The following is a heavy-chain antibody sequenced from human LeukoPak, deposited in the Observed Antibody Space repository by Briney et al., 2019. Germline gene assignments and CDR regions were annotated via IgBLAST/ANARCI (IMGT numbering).Heavy chain of an antibody. CDR1: GFTFSSYA. Sequence: PGGSLSLSCAASGFTFSSYAMSWVRQAPGKGLEWVSAISGSGGSTYYADSVKGRFTISRDKSKNTLYLQMNSLRAEDTALYYCAKEDFTVTTRFFEYWGQGTLVTVSS. V-gene: IGHV3-23*01. J-gene: IGHJ4*02. CDR3: AKEDFTVTTRFFEY. CDR2: ISGSGGST. D-gene: IGHD4-11*01.